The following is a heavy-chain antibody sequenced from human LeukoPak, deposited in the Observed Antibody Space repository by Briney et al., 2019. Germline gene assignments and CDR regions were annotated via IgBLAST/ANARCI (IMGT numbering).Heavy chain of an antibody. CDR3: AKDRYSYDSSGYSLLFDY. CDR2: ISGSGDST. J-gene: IGHJ4*02. V-gene: IGHV3-23*01. Sequence: GGSLRLSCAASGFTFSSYAMSWVRQAPGKGLEWVSAISGSGDSTYYADSVKGRFTISRDNSKNTLYLQMNSLRAEDTAVYYCAKDRYSYDSSGYSLLFDYWGQGTLVTVSS. D-gene: IGHD3-22*01. CDR1: GFTFSSYA.